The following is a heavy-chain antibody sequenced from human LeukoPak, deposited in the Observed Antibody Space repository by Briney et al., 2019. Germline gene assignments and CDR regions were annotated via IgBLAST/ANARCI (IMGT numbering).Heavy chain of an antibody. J-gene: IGHJ1*01. CDR2: INHSGSA. D-gene: IGHD6-13*01. V-gene: IGHV4-34*01. CDR3: ARESTAGYNSSWYGFRN. CDR1: GGSFSGYY. Sequence: PSETLSLTCAVYGGSFSGYYWSWIRQPPGKGLEWIGEINHSGSANYNPSLKSRVTISVDTSKNQFSLKLSSVTAEDTAVYYCARESTAGYNSSWYGFRNWGQGTLVSVSS.